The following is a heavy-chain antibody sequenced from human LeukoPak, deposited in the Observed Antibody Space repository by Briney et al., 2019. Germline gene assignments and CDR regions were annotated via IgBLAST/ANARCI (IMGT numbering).Heavy chain of an antibody. CDR2: IYTSGST. D-gene: IGHD6-13*01. J-gene: IGHJ3*02. CDR1: GGSISSSSYY. Sequence: SETLSLTCTVSGGSISSSSYYWSWIRQPAGKGLEWIGRIYTSGSTNYNPSLKSRVTISVDTSKNQFSLKLSSVTAADTAVYYCARGGIAAATGAFDIWGQGTMVTVSS. CDR3: ARGGIAAATGAFDI. V-gene: IGHV4-61*02.